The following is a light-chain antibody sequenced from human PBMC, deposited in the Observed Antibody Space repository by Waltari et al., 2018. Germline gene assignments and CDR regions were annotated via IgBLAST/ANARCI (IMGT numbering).Light chain of an antibody. V-gene: IGKV4-1*01. J-gene: IGKJ1*01. Sequence: DIVMTQSPDSLAVSLGERATINCKSSQSVLYSSNNKNYLAWYQQKPGQPPKLLIYWASTRESGVPDRFGGSGSGTDFTLTISSLQAEDVAVYYCQQYYSTWTFGQGTKVGVK. CDR3: QQYYSTWT. CDR2: WAS. CDR1: QSVLYSSNNKNY.